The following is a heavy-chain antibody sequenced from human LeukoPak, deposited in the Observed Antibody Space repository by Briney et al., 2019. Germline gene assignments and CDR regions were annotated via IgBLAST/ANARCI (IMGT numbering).Heavy chain of an antibody. Sequence: GGSLRLSCAASGFIFGDYNMNWVRQAPGKGLEWVSYISSGGSTIYYADSVKGRFTISRDNSKNTLYLQMNSLRAEDTAVYYCAKVADYGGNYDYWGQGTLVTVSS. V-gene: IGHV3-48*01. CDR1: GFIFGDYN. J-gene: IGHJ4*02. CDR3: AKVADYGGNYDY. CDR2: ISSGGSTI. D-gene: IGHD4-23*01.